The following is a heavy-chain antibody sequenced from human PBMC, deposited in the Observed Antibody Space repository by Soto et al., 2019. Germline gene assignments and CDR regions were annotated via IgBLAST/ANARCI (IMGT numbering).Heavy chain of an antibody. CDR2: INAHNGNT. D-gene: IGHD4-17*01. CDR3: AIADYGDPDY. CDR1: GSTFPSST. J-gene: IGHJ4*02. V-gene: IGHV1-18*01. Sequence: QVQLVQSGAEVKKPGASVKVSCKASGSTFPSSTGSWVRQAPGQGLEWMGWINAHNGNTKYAQKFQGRLTMTTDTSTGTGYMELRSLRSDDTAIYFCAIADYGDPDYWGQGTLVTVSS.